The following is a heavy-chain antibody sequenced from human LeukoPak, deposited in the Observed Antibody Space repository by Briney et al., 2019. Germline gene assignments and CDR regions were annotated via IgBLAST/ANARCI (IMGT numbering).Heavy chain of an antibody. J-gene: IGHJ4*02. CDR3: ARHRGYFDWFGSGSNGNFDY. Sequence: ASVTLSLTCTVSGGSIGSSSYYWGWIRQPPGKGLEWIGSIYYSGSTYYNPSLKSRVTISVDTSKNQFSLKLSSVTAADTAVYYCARHRGYFDWFGSGSNGNFDYWGQGTLVTVSS. CDR1: GGSIGSSSYY. CDR2: IYYSGST. D-gene: IGHD3-9*01. V-gene: IGHV4-39*01.